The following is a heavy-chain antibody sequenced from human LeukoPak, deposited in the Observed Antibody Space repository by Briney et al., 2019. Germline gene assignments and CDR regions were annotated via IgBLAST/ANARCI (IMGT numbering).Heavy chain of an antibody. J-gene: IGHJ5*02. CDR3: ARDISYGSGWFDP. Sequence: SETLSLTCTVSGGPVSSGSYYWSWIRQPPGKGLEWIGYIYYSGSTNYNPSLKSRVTISVDTSKNQFSLKLSSVTAADTAVYYCARDISYGSGWFDPWGQGTLVTVSS. V-gene: IGHV4-61*01. CDR2: IYYSGST. CDR1: GGPVSSGSYY. D-gene: IGHD5-18*01.